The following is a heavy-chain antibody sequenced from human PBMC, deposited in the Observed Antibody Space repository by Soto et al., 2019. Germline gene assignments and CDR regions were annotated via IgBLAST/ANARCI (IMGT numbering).Heavy chain of an antibody. V-gene: IGHV4-34*01. CDR2: INHSGST. J-gene: IGHJ5*02. CDR3: ARGRIAARPGVRINWFDP. CDR1: GGSFSGYY. Sequence: PSETLSLTCAVYGGSFSGYYWSWIRQPPGKGLEWIGEINHSGSTNYNPSLKSRVTISVDTSKNQFSLKLSSVTAADTAVYYCARGRIAARPGVRINWFDPWGQGTLVTVSS. D-gene: IGHD6-6*01.